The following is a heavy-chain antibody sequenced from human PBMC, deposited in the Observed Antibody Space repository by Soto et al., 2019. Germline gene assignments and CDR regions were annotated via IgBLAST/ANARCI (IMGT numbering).Heavy chain of an antibody. CDR1: GGTFSSYA. J-gene: IGHJ6*02. CDR2: IIPSFGTA. CDR3: ASHRITVVRGVIIRPPSYYYYYGMDV. Sequence: QVQLVQSGAEVKKPGSSVKVSCKASGGTFSSYAISWVRQAPGQGLEWMGGIIPSFGTANYAQKFQGRVTIAADESTTTAIMELSSLRSEDAAVYCCASHRITVVRGVIIRPPSYYYYYGMDVWGQGTTVTVSS. V-gene: IGHV1-69*01. D-gene: IGHD3-10*01.